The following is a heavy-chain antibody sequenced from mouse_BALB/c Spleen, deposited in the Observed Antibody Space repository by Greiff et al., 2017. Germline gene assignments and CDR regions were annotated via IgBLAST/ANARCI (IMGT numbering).Heavy chain of an antibody. Sequence: VQLQQSGPELVKPGASVRISCKASGYTFTSYYIHWVKQRPGQGLEWIGWIYPGNVNTKYNEKFKGKATLTADKSSSTAYMQLSSLTSEDSAVYFCAREGVYYGSSYWYFDVWGAGTTVTVSS. CDR1: GYTFTSYY. D-gene: IGHD1-1*01. V-gene: IGHV1S56*01. J-gene: IGHJ1*01. CDR3: AREGVYYGSSYWYFDV. CDR2: IYPGNVNT.